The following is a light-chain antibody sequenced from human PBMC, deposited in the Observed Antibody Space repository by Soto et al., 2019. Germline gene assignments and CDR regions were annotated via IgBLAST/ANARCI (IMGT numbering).Light chain of an antibody. V-gene: IGKV3-11*01. J-gene: IGKJ4*01. CDR3: QQRDNWSSVT. CDR2: DAS. Sequence: EIVLTQSPANLSLSPGDRATLSCRASQSVRSFLAWYQQKPGQAPRLLIYDASNRATGIPARFSGSGSGTDFTLTISSQEPEDFAVYYCQQRDNWSSVTFGGGTKVEIK. CDR1: QSVRSF.